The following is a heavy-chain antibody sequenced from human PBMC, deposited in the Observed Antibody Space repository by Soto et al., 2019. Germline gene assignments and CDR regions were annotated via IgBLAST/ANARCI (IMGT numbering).Heavy chain of an antibody. J-gene: IGHJ5*02. CDR2: VDNSGRT. Sequence: LSLPCTVSDDSFTSYYWSWIRQPPGKGPEWIGYVDNSGRTNYNPSLRSRVTISVDTSKRQFSLSLRSVTAADTAIYYCARDQEDLKYNWFDPRGQGTLVTVSS. CDR1: DDSFTSYY. V-gene: IGHV4-4*08. CDR3: ARDQEDLKYNWFDP.